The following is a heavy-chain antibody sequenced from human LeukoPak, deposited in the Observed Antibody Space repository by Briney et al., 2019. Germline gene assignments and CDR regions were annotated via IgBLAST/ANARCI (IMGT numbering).Heavy chain of an antibody. CDR1: GGSITSYH. Sequence: PSETLSLTCIVSGGSITSYHWSWIRQPPGKGLEWIGYIYYSGSTSYNPSLKSRVTISVDTSKNQFSLNLRSVTAADTAVYYCARIRQNWFDPWGQGTLVTVSS. J-gene: IGHJ5*02. CDR3: ARIRQNWFDP. CDR2: IYYSGST. V-gene: IGHV4-59*08.